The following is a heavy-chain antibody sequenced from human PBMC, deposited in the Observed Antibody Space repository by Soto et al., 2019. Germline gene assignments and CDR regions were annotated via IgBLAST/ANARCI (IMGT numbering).Heavy chain of an antibody. CDR1: GGSISSSNW. Sequence: VQLQESGPGLVKPSGTLSLTCAVSGGSISSSNWWSWVRQPPGMGLEWIGEIYHSGSTNYNPSLKSRVTISVDKSKNQFSLKLSSVTAADTVVYYCARAVMGGSSWPFDYWGQGTLVTVSS. D-gene: IGHD6-13*01. V-gene: IGHV4-4*02. J-gene: IGHJ4*02. CDR3: ARAVMGGSSWPFDY. CDR2: IYHSGST.